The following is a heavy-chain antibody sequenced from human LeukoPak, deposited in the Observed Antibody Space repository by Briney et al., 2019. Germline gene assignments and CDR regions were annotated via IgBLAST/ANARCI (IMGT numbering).Heavy chain of an antibody. CDR2: ISFHGTNE. D-gene: IGHD3-22*01. CDR3: AKGRRGSSYVHYFDT. Sequence: GGSLRLSCTASGFNFSAYGMHWVRQAPAKGLDWVAVISFHGTNEYYADSVKGRFTISRDNSNNPLYLQMNSVRAEDTAVYYCAKGRRGSSYVHYFDTWGQGTLVTVSS. V-gene: IGHV3-30*18. J-gene: IGHJ1*01. CDR1: GFNFSAYG.